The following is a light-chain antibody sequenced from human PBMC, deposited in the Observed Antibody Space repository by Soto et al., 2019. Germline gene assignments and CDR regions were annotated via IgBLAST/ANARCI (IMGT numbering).Light chain of an antibody. CDR1: QSVSSSY. CDR3: QQYGSSRT. J-gene: IGKJ1*01. Sequence: EIVLTQSPGTLSVSPGERATLSCRASQSVSSSYFAWYQQKPGQAPRLLIYGASSRATVIPDRLSGGGSGTDFTITISRLEPEDSAVYYCQQYGSSRTFGQGTKVDI. CDR2: GAS. V-gene: IGKV3-20*01.